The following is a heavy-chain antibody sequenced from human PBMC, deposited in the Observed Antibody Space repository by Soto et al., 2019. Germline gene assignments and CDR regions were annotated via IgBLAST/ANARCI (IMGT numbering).Heavy chain of an antibody. CDR3: ARDPLLLFVELTYYYYGMDV. D-gene: IGHD3-10*01. CDR2: ISYDGSNK. V-gene: IGHV3-30-3*01. Sequence: GGSLRLSCAASGFTFSSYAMHWVRQAPGKGLEWVAVISYDGSNKYYADSVKGRLTISRDNSKNTLYLQMNSLRAQDTAEYYCARDPLLLFVELTYYYYGMDVWGQGTTVTVSS. J-gene: IGHJ6*02. CDR1: GFTFSSYA.